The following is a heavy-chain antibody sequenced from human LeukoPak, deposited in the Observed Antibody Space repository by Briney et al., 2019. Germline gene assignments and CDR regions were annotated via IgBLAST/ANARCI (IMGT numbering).Heavy chain of an antibody. D-gene: IGHD1-26*01. Sequence: EASVKVSCKVSGYTLTELFMHWVRQAPGKGLEWMGGFDPEDGETIYAQKFQGRVTMTEDTSTDTAYMELSSLRSEDTAVYYCATEVVSGSPRGNAFDIWGQGTMVTVSS. J-gene: IGHJ3*02. CDR1: GYTLTELF. CDR2: FDPEDGET. CDR3: ATEVVSGSPRGNAFDI. V-gene: IGHV1-24*01.